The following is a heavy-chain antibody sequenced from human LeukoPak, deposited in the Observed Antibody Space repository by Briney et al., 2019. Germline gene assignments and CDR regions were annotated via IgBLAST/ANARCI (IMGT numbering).Heavy chain of an antibody. D-gene: IGHD1-1*01. J-gene: IGHJ3*02. CDR2: ISYDGSNK. CDR1: GFTFSSYA. CDR3: AKTLGRQLHDAFDI. Sequence: PGGSLRLSCAASGFTFSSYAMHWVRQAPGKGLEWVAVISYDGSNKYYADSVKGRFTISRDNSKNTLYLQMNSLRAEDTAVYYCAKTLGRQLHDAFDIWGQGTMVIVSS. V-gene: IGHV3-30*04.